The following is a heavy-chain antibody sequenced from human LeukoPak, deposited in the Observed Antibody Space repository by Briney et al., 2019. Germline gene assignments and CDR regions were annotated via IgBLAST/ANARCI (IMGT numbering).Heavy chain of an antibody. D-gene: IGHD3-9*01. Sequence: GGSLRLSCAASGFTFSSYGMHWVRQAPGKGLEWVAVIWYDGSNKYYADSVKGRFTISRDNSKNTLYLQMNSLRAEDTAVYYCAKDHGYYDILTGYYNVYYFDYWGQGTLVTVSS. CDR2: IWYDGSNK. CDR1: GFTFSSYG. V-gene: IGHV3-33*06. CDR3: AKDHGYYDILTGYYNVYYFDY. J-gene: IGHJ4*02.